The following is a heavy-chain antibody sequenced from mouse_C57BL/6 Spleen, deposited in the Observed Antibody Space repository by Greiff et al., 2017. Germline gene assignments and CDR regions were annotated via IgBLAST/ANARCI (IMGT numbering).Heavy chain of an antibody. J-gene: IGHJ4*01. CDR1: GFTFSSYA. CDR2: ISDGGSYT. CDR3: ARDERIYDYDDFPDAMDY. D-gene: IGHD2-4*01. V-gene: IGHV5-4*01. Sequence: EVKLVESGGGLVKPGGSLKLSCAASGFTFSSYAMSWVRQTPEKRLEWVATISDGGSYTYYPDNVKGRFTLSRDNAKNNLKLKMSHLKSEDTAKYYCARDERIYDYDDFPDAMDYWGQGTSVTVSS.